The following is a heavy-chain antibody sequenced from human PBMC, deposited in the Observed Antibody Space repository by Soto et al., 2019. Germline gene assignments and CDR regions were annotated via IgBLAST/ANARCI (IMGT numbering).Heavy chain of an antibody. V-gene: IGHV1-2*04. CDR2: INPNSGGT. Sequence: ASVKVSCQASGYTFTGYYMHWVRQAPGQGLEWMGWINPNSGGTNYAQKFQGWVTMTRDTSISTAYMELSRLRSDDTAVYYCARSLGYSYGHHYYYYGMDVWGQGTTVTVSS. CDR3: ARSLGYSYGHHYYYYGMDV. CDR1: GYTFTGYY. D-gene: IGHD5-18*01. J-gene: IGHJ6*02.